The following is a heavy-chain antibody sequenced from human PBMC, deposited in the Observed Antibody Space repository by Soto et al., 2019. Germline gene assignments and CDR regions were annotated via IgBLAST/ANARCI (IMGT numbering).Heavy chain of an antibody. CDR1: GGSFSGYY. Sequence: PSETLSLTCAVYGGSFSGYYWSWIRQPPGKGLEWIGEINHSGSTNYNPSIKSRVTISVDTSKNQFSLKLSSVTAADTAVYYCARLAPGRKSNWFDPWGQGTLVTVSS. CDR2: INHSGST. CDR3: ARLAPGRKSNWFDP. V-gene: IGHV4-34*01. J-gene: IGHJ5*02.